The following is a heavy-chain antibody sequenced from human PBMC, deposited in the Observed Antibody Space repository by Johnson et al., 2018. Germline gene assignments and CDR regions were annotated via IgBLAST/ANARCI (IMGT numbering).Heavy chain of an antibody. D-gene: IGHD1-26*01. CDR2: ISGSDDST. J-gene: IGHJ6*02. V-gene: IGHV3-23*04. CDR1: GFTFSSYA. CDR3: AKGHSPHFGSYFSLGMDG. Sequence: VQLVQSGGGLVQPGGSLRLSCAASGFTFSSYAMNWVRQAPGKGLEWVSTISGSDDSTYYADFVKGRFAISRDNSKNTLYLQMKILRAEDTAVYYCAKGHSPHFGSYFSLGMDGWGQGTTVTVAS.